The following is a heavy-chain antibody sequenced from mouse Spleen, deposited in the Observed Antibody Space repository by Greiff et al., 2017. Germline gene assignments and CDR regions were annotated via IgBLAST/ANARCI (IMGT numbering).Heavy chain of an antibody. D-gene: IGHD2-4*01. J-gene: IGHJ4*01. CDR3: ARRRYDYDGAMDY. Sequence: VQLKESGPELVKPGDSVKISCKASGYSFTGYFMNWVMQSHGKSLEWIGRINPYNGDTFYNQKFKGKATLTVDKSSSTAHMELRSLTSEDSAVYYCARRRYDYDGAMDYWGQGTSVTVSS. V-gene: IGHV1-20*01. CDR1: GYSFTGYF. CDR2: INPYNGDT.